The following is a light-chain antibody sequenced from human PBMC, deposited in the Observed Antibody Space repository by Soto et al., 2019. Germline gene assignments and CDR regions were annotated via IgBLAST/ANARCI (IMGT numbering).Light chain of an antibody. Sequence: QSALTQPASVSGSPGQSITISCTGTSSDVGVYNHVSWYQQHPGKAPKLLISDVTNRPSGVSDRFSGSKSGNTASLTISGLQTEDEAEYYCMSYTTSITYVFGPGTKVTVL. CDR2: DVT. CDR3: MSYTTSITYV. CDR1: SSDVGVYNH. J-gene: IGLJ1*01. V-gene: IGLV2-14*01.